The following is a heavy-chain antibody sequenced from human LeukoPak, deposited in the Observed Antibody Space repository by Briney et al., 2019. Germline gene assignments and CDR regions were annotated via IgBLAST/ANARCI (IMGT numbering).Heavy chain of an antibody. CDR2: IYYSGST. V-gene: IGHV4-59*08. J-gene: IGHJ4*02. D-gene: IGHD6-19*01. Sequence: PSETLSLTCTVSGGSISSYYWSWIRLPPGKGLEWIGYIYYSGSTNYNPSLKSRVTISVDTSKNQFSLKLSSVTAADTAVYYCARQKAVADLFDYWGQGTLVTVSS. CDR1: GGSISSYY. CDR3: ARQKAVADLFDY.